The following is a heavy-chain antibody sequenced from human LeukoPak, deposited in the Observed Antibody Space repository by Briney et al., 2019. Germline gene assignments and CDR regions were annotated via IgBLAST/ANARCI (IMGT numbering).Heavy chain of an antibody. D-gene: IGHD5-18*01. Sequence: SETLSLTCTVSGGSISSYYWSWIRQPPGKGLEWIGYIYYSGSTNYNPSLKSRVTISVDTSKNQFSLKLSSVTAADTAVYYCARGEKLWFSLDYWGQGTLVTVSS. CDR2: IYYSGST. CDR1: GGSISSYY. J-gene: IGHJ4*02. CDR3: ARGEKLWFSLDY. V-gene: IGHV4-59*12.